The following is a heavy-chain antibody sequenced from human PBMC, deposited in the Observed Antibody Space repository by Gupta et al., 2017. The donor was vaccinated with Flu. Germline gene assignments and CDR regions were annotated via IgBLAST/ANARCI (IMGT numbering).Heavy chain of an antibody. CDR1: EFHFKNAW. J-gene: IGHJ4*02. CDR3: TTKNGRGINYSWYYFDH. D-gene: IGHD4-4*01. CDR2: IKTKADGGTT. V-gene: IGHV3-15*01. Sequence: EVPLVVSGEGLVKPGGTLRLSCVASEFHFKNAWTSWLRNLPRKGLEWGGRIKTKADGGTTAYAAPVKGRFSNTRDDSKNTLYLQMNSLQTADSVLYYYTTKNGRGINYSWYYFDHWGQGTLVTVSS.